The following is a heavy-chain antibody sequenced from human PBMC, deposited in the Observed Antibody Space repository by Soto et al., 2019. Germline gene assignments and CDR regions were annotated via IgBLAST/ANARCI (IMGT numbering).Heavy chain of an antibody. CDR1: GDSISDYY. V-gene: IGHV4-59*08. D-gene: IGHD7-27*01. Sequence: SETLSLTCTLSGDSISDYYWSWIRQPPGRGLEWIGYIYYGGTTKYNPSLKSRVTISGDRSKNQFSLKLSSVTAADTAVFYCARHRNWDLSVFDYWGQGALVTVSS. CDR3: ARHRNWDLSVFDY. CDR2: IYYGGTT. J-gene: IGHJ4*02.